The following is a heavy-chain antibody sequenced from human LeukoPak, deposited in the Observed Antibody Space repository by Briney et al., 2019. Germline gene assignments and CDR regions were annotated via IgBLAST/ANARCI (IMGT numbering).Heavy chain of an antibody. D-gene: IGHD2-15*01. CDR2: ISAYNGNT. J-gene: IGHJ6*02. Sequence: ASVKVSCKASGYTFTGYGISWVRQAPGQGLEWMGWISAYNGNTNYAQKLQGRVTMTTDTSTSTAYMELRSLRSDDTAVYYCARSGYCSGGSCSYQYYYYYGMDVWGQGTTVTVSS. V-gene: IGHV1-18*01. CDR3: ARSGYCSGGSCSYQYYYYYGMDV. CDR1: GYTFTGYG.